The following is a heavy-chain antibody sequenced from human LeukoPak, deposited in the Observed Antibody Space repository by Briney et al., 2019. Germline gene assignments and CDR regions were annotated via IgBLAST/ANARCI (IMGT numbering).Heavy chain of an antibody. CDR3: ASEAFLEPFDY. CDR2: IKQDGSEK. CDR1: GFTFSSSW. J-gene: IGHJ4*02. Sequence: PGGSLRLSCAASGFTFSSSWMSWVRQAPGKGLEWVADIKQDGSEKYYADSVKGRFTISRDNAKNSLYLQMNSLRAEDTAVYYCASEAFLEPFDYWGQGTLVTVSS. D-gene: IGHD3-3*02. V-gene: IGHV3-7*01.